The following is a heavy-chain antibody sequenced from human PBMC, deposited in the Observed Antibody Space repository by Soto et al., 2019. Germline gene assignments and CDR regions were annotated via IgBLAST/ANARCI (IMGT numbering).Heavy chain of an antibody. Sequence: QVQLQESGPGLMNPSQTLSLTCTVPGGSINKGGFYWTWLRQHPVRGLEWFGNIYYSGTTYYNPSLEGRIFMSLDTSKSQFSLKVTSVTAADSAVYYCARGRGSSYQNYFDLWGQGILVTVSS. V-gene: IGHV4-31*03. CDR1: GGSINKGGFY. D-gene: IGHD1-7*01. CDR2: IYYSGTT. CDR3: ARGRGSSYQNYFDL. J-gene: IGHJ5*02.